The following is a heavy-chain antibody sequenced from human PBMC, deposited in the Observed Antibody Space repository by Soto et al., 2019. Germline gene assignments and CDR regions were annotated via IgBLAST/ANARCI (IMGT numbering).Heavy chain of an antibody. V-gene: IGHV1-69*06. CDR3: ARGIAARRVYYYGMDV. D-gene: IGHD6-6*01. CDR1: GGTFSSYA. CDR2: IIPIFGTA. Sequence: SVKVSCKASGGTFSSYAISWVRQAPGQGLEWMGGIIPIFGTANYAQKFQGRVTITADKSTSTAYMELSSLRSEDTAVYYCARGIAARRVYYYGMDVWGQGTTVTVSS. J-gene: IGHJ6*02.